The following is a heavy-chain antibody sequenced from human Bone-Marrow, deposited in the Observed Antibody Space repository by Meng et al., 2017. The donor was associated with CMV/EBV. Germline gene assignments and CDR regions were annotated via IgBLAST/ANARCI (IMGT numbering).Heavy chain of an antibody. CDR1: GFTFGDYA. V-gene: IGHV3-48*03. Sequence: GGSLRLSCTASGFTFGDYAMSWVRQAPGKGLEWVSYISSSGSTIYYADSVKGRFTISRDNAKNSLYLQMNSLRAEDTAVYYCARESEGGIDYYYYGMDVWGQGTTVTVSS. CDR3: ARESEGGIDYYYYGMDV. J-gene: IGHJ6*02. CDR2: ISSSGSTI. D-gene: IGHD1-26*01.